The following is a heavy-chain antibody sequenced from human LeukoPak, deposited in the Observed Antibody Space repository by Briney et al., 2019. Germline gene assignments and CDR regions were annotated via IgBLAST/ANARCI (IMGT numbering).Heavy chain of an antibody. CDR3: VTLLVGTTSRDFDY. D-gene: IGHD1-26*01. CDR2: IRASGETT. Sequence: GGSLRLSCAASGFTFSSYAMSWVRQAPGKGLEWVSTIRASGETTYYADSVKGRFTLSRDNSKNMVYLQMNSLRAEDTAVYYCVTLLVGTTSRDFDYWGQGTLVTVPS. V-gene: IGHV3-23*01. CDR1: GFTFSSYA. J-gene: IGHJ4*02.